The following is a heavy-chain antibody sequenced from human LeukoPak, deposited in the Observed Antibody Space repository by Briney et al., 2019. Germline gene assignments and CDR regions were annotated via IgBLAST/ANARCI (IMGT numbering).Heavy chain of an antibody. Sequence: SQTLSLTCAISGDSFSSNSATWNWLRQSPSRGLEWLGRTYYRSKWYNDYAESVKSLITINPDTSKNQFSLQLNSVTPEDTAVYYCAHDRITMVRGVMTDWFDPWGRGTLVTVSS. CDR3: AHDRITMVRGVMTDWFDP. CDR1: GDSFSSNSAT. CDR2: TYYRSKWYN. D-gene: IGHD3-10*01. J-gene: IGHJ5*02. V-gene: IGHV6-1*01.